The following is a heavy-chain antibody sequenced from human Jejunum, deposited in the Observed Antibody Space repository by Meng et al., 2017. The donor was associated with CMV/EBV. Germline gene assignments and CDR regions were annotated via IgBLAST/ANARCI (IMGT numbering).Heavy chain of an antibody. J-gene: IGHJ4*02. CDR1: GFSFDDYT. Sequence: SGFSFDDYTMHWVRQAPGKGLEWVSLISWDGTYTYYADYVKGRFTISRDNAKNTLYLQMNSLRADDTAVYYCAQSTPSQTDFWEWGQGTLVTVSS. V-gene: IGHV3-43*01. CDR2: ISWDGTYT. CDR3: AQSTPSQTDFWE. D-gene: IGHD2-2*01.